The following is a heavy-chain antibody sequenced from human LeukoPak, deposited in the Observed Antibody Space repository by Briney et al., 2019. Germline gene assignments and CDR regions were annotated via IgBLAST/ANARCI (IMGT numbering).Heavy chain of an antibody. J-gene: IGHJ4*02. V-gene: IGHV3-74*01. Sequence: GGSLRLSCAASGFTFSSYWMHWVRQAPGKGLVWVSRISDGGSTTTYADSVKGRFTISRDNAKNTLYLQMNGLRAEDTAVYYCSRSAYYDGSGNYYDYWGLGTLVTVSS. CDR1: GFTFSSYW. D-gene: IGHD3-22*01. CDR2: ISDGGSTT. CDR3: SRSAYYDGSGNYYDY.